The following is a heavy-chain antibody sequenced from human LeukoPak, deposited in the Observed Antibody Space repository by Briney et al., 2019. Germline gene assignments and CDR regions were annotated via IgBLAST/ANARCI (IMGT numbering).Heavy chain of an antibody. D-gene: IGHD2-15*01. CDR1: GYTFTSYA. J-gene: IGHJ4*02. Sequence: GASVKVSCKAAGYTFTSYAMHWVRQAPGQRLEWRGWRNAGNGNTKYSQKFQGRVTITRGSSASTAYMKLSSLRSEDTAVYYCARELGYCSGGSCYSGFGYWGQGTLVTVSS. CDR3: ARELGYCSGGSCYSGFGY. CDR2: RNAGNGNT. V-gene: IGHV1-3*01.